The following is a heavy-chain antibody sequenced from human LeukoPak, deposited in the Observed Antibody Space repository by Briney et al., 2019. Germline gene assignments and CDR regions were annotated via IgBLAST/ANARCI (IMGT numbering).Heavy chain of an antibody. CDR3: AKGGGYCTNGVCYLFDY. CDR2: ISSSSSTI. J-gene: IGHJ4*02. CDR1: GFTFSSYS. D-gene: IGHD2-8*01. V-gene: IGHV3-48*01. Sequence: GGSLRLSCAASGFTFSSYSMNWVRQAPGKGLEWVSYISSSSSTIYYADSVKGRFTISRDNAKNSLYLQMNSLRAEDTAVYYCAKGGGYCTNGVCYLFDYWGQGTLVTVSS.